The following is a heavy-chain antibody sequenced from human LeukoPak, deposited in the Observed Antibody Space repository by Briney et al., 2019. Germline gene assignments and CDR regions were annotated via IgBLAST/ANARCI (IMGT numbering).Heavy chain of an antibody. CDR1: GYTLTELS. V-gene: IGHV1-24*01. D-gene: IGHD4-11*01. CDR2: FDPEDGET. J-gene: IGHJ5*02. Sequence: ASVNVSCKVSGYTLTELSMHWVRQAPGKGLEWMGGFDPEDGETIYAQKFQGRVTMTEDTSTDTAYMELSSLRSEDTAVYYCATPRKDYSNYVTWFDPWGQGTLVTVSS. CDR3: ATPRKDYSNYVTWFDP.